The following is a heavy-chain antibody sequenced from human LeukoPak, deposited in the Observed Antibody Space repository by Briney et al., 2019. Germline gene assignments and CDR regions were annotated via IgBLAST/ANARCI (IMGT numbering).Heavy chain of an antibody. CDR1: GGTFSSYA. CDR3: ARDNDYGDSLS. D-gene: IGHD4-17*01. Sequence: GASVKVSCKASGGTFSSYAISWVRQAPGQGLEWMGRIIPILGIANYAQKFQGRVTITADKSASTAYMELSSLRSEDTAVYYCARDNDYGDSLSWGQGTLVTVSS. CDR2: IIPILGIA. J-gene: IGHJ4*02. V-gene: IGHV1-69*04.